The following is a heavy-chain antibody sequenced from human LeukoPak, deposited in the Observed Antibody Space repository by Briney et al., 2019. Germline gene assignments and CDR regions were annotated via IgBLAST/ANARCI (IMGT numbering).Heavy chain of an antibody. Sequence: SETLSHTCAVYGGSFSGYYWSWIRQSPGKGLEWIGEINHSGSTNYNPSLKSRVTISVDTSKNQFSLKLSSVTAADTAVYYCARGRYCSSTSCYRYAFDIWGQGTMVTVSS. D-gene: IGHD2-2*01. V-gene: IGHV4-34*01. J-gene: IGHJ3*02. CDR3: ARGRYCSSTSCYRYAFDI. CDR2: INHSGST. CDR1: GGSFSGYY.